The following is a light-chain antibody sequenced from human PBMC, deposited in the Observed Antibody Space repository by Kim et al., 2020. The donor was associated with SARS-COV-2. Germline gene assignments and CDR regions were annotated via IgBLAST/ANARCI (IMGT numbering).Light chain of an antibody. CDR3: LLSYSGARV. Sequence: PGGTVTRTCGSSSGTVTRGHYPYWFQQKPGQAPRTLIYDTGNKHSGTPARFSGSRLGDKAALTLSGAQAEDEAEYYCLLSYSGARVFGGGTQLTVL. V-gene: IGLV7-46*01. CDR2: DTG. J-gene: IGLJ2*01. CDR1: SGTVTRGHY.